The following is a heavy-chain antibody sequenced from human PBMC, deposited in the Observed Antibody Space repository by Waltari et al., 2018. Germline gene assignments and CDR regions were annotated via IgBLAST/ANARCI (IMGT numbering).Heavy chain of an antibody. CDR2: IYYSDST. D-gene: IGHD6-19*01. CDR3: ARESSSGWYAGNWFDP. V-gene: IGHV4-59*01. CDR1: GGSISSSY. Sequence: QVQLQESGPGLVKPSETLSLTCPVSGGSISSSYCSWIRQPAAKGLEWIGHIYYSDSTNYNPTLRSGVNISVDTAKNQFSLKLSSGTAADTAVYYCARESSSGWYAGNWFDPWGQGTMVTVSS. J-gene: IGHJ5*02.